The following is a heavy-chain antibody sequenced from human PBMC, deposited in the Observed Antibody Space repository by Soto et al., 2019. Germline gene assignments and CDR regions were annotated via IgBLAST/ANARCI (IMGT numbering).Heavy chain of an antibody. V-gene: IGHV3-33*01. CDR2: IWYDGSNK. J-gene: IGHJ4*02. CDR3: ARDGNYDYIWGSYRSNPFDY. CDR1: GFTFSSYG. D-gene: IGHD3-16*02. Sequence: GGSLRLSCAASGFTFSSYGMHWVRQAPGKGLEWVAVIWYDGSNKYYADSVKGRFTISRDNSKNTLYLQMNSLRAEDTAVYYCARDGNYDYIWGSYRSNPFDYWGQGTLVTVSS.